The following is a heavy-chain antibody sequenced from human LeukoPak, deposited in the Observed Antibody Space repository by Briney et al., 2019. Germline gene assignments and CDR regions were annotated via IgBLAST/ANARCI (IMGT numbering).Heavy chain of an antibody. V-gene: IGHV3-9*01. D-gene: IGHD3-10*01. CDR3: AKDISYYGSGSPDY. CDR1: GFTFDDYA. J-gene: IGHJ4*02. CDR2: ISRNSGSI. Sequence: PGRSLRLSCAASGFTFDDYAMHWVRQAPGKGLEWVSGISRNSGSIGYADSVKGRFTISRDNAKNSLYLQMNSLRAEDTALYYCAKDISYYGSGSPDYWGQGTLVTVSS.